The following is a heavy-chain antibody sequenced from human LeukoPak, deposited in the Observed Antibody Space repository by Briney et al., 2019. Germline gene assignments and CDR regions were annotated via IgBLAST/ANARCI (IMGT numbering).Heavy chain of an antibody. CDR2: ISGSGGST. Sequence: GGSLRLSCAASGFTFSSYAMTWVRQAPGKGLEWVSAISGSGGSTYYADSVKGRFTISRDNSKNTLYLQMSSLGAEDTAVYYCAKDLITMVRGVTWFDPWGQGTLVTVSS. D-gene: IGHD3-10*01. J-gene: IGHJ5*02. V-gene: IGHV3-23*01. CDR3: AKDLITMVRGVTWFDP. CDR1: GFTFSSYA.